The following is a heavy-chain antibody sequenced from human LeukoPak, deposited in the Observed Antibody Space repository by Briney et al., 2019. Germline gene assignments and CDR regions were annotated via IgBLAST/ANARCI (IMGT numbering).Heavy chain of an antibody. D-gene: IGHD3-22*01. CDR1: GFTFSSYG. CDR2: IWYDGSNK. V-gene: IGHV3-33*01. J-gene: IGHJ4*02. CDR3: ARDPWDGSGPLKY. Sequence: PGRSLRLSCAASGFTFSSYGMHWVRQAPGKGLEWVAVIWYDGSNKYYADSVKGRFTISRDNSKNTLYLQMNSLRAEDTAVYYCARDPWDGSGPLKYWGQGTLVTVSS.